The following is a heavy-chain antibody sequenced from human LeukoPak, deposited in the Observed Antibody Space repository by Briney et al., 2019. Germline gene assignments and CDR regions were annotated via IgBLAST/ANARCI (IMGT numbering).Heavy chain of an antibody. CDR3: AKAPGDSSGWCRGWYFDL. Sequence: PGGSLRLSCAASGFTFSSYAMSWVRQAPGKGLEWVSSISGSGGSTYYADSVKGRFTISRDNSRNTLYLQMNSLRAEDTAVYYCAKAPGDSSGWCRGWYFDLWGRGTLVTVSS. CDR2: ISGSGGST. V-gene: IGHV3-23*01. CDR1: GFTFSSYA. D-gene: IGHD6-19*01. J-gene: IGHJ2*01.